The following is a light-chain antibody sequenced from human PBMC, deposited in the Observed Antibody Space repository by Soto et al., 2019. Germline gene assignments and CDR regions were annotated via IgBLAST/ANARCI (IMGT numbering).Light chain of an antibody. CDR1: QTIVYSSSNKNY. CDR2: WAS. CDR3: QQYYTTPLT. J-gene: IGKJ4*01. Sequence: ILMSESADFLAVSLCENASINCKSIQTIVYSSSNKNYLAWYQQKPRQPPKLLIYWASTRESGVPDRFSGSGSGTDFTRPISSLYAEDVAVYSCQQYYTTPLTCVGGTKVDIK. V-gene: IGKV4-1*01.